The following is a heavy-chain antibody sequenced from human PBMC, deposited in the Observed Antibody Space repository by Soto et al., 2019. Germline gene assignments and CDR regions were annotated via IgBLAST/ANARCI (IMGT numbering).Heavy chain of an antibody. CDR2: INAGNGNT. V-gene: IGHV1-3*01. CDR3: ARAFSRAVAGRNDAFDI. Sequence: ASVKVSCKASGYTLTSYAMRWVRQAPGQRLEWMGWINAGNGNTKYSQKFQGRVTITRDTSASTAYMELSSLRSEDTAVYYCARAFSRAVAGRNDAFDIWGQGTMVTVSS. D-gene: IGHD6-19*01. J-gene: IGHJ3*02. CDR1: GYTLTSYA.